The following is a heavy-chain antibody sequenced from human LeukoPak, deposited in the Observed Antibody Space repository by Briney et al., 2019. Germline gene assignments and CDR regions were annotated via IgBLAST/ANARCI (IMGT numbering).Heavy chain of an antibody. CDR2: ISAYNGNT. CDR3: ARDKVSRYSSGLWWGGGSAQNWFDP. D-gene: IGHD6-19*01. J-gene: IGHJ5*02. V-gene: IGHV1-18*01. Sequence: ASVKVSCKASGYTFTSYGISWVRQAPGQGLEWMGWISAYNGNTDYAQKLQGRVTMTTDTSTSTAYMELRSLRSDDTAVYYCARDKVSRYSSGLWWGGGSAQNWFDPWGQGTLVTVSS. CDR1: GYTFTSYG.